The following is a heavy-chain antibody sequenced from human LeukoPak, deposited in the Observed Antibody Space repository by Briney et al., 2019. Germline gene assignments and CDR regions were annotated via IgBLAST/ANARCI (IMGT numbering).Heavy chain of an antibody. V-gene: IGHV1-69*01. CDR1: GGTFSSYA. Sequence: SVKVSCKASGGTFSSYAISWVRQAPGQGLEWMGGIIPIFGTANYAQKFQGRVTITADESTSTAYMELSSLRSEDTAVYYCASAMYYYDSSGYYPPFDYWGQGTLVTVSS. CDR3: ASAMYYYDSSGYYPPFDY. J-gene: IGHJ4*02. CDR2: IIPIFGTA. D-gene: IGHD3-22*01.